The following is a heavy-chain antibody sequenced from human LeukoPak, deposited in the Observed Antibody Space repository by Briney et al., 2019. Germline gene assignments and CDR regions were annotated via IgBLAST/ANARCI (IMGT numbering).Heavy chain of an antibody. V-gene: IGHV1-46*03. CDR3: ARHLLIAAAGTLSWFDP. J-gene: IGHJ5*02. CDR1: GYTFTSYY. CDR2: INPSGGST. Sequence: ASVKVSCKASGYTFTSYYMHWVRQAPGQGLEWMGIINPSGGSTCYAQKFQGRVTMTRDTSTSTVYMELSSLRSEDTAVYYCARHLLIAAAGTLSWFDPWGQGTLVTVSS. D-gene: IGHD6-13*01.